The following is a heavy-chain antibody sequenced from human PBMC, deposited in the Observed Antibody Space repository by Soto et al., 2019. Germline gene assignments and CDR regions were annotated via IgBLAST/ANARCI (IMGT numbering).Heavy chain of an antibody. D-gene: IGHD3-10*01. V-gene: IGHV1-2*04. CDR2: INPNSGGT. J-gene: IGHJ5*02. CDR1: GYTLTGYY. CDR3: ARGRFGELSTNWFDP. Sequence: ASVKVSCKASGYTLTGYYMHWVRQAPGQGLEWMGWINPNSGGTNYAQKFQGWVTMTRDTSISTAYMELSRLRSDDTAVYYCARGRFGELSTNWFDPWGQGTLVTVSS.